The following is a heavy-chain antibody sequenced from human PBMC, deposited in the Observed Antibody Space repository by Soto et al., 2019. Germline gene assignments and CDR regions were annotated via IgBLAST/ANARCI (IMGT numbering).Heavy chain of an antibody. V-gene: IGHV3-11*06. CDR2: ISSSSSYT. CDR1: GFTFSDYY. Sequence: GGSLRLSCAASGFTFSDYYMSWLRQAPGKGLEWVSYISSSSSYTNYADSVKGRFTISRDNAKNSLYLQMNSLRAEDTAVYYCARKVAGPNWFDPWGQGTLVTVSS. J-gene: IGHJ5*02. D-gene: IGHD6-13*01. CDR3: ARKVAGPNWFDP.